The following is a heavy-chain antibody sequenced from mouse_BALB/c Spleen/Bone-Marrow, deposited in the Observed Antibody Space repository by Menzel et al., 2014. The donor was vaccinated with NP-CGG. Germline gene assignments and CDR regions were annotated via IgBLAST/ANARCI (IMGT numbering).Heavy chain of an antibody. CDR2: INPGSGDT. CDR1: GYAFTNYL. Sequence: QVQLQQSGTELVRPGTSVKVSCKASGYAFTNYLIEWVKQRPGQGLEWIGVINPGSGDTSYNEKFRGKATLTADKSSSSLYTQHSSLTSYDSAVYFCARNANCLFSYWGQETGVTLSA. CDR3: ARNANCLFSY. D-gene: IGHD4-1*01. V-gene: IGHV1-54*01. J-gene: IGHJ3*01.